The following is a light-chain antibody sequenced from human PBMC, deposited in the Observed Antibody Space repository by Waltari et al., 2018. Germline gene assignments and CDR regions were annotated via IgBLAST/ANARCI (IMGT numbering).Light chain of an antibody. CDR3: QQYNNWPWT. J-gene: IGKJ1*01. Sequence: DIVMTQSPATLYVSPGERATLSCRASQSMSNNLAWYQQQPGQSPRLIIYGASTRATGTPARFSGSGFGTEFTLTVSSLQAEDFALYFCQQYNNWPWTFGQGSRVEIK. V-gene: IGKV3-15*01. CDR1: QSMSNN. CDR2: GAS.